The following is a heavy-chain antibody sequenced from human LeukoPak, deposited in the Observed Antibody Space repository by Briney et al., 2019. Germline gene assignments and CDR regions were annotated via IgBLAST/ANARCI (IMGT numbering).Heavy chain of an antibody. V-gene: IGHV4-39*07. CDR1: GGSISSSSYY. J-gene: IGHJ5*02. CDR3: ATVVPAAMGDWFDP. Sequence: SETLSLTCTVSGGSISSSSYYWGWIRQPPGKGLEWIGSIYYSGSTYYNPSLKSRVTISVDTSKNQFSLKLSSVTAADTAVYYCATVVPAAMGDWFDPWGQGTLVTVSS. D-gene: IGHD2-2*01. CDR2: IYYSGST.